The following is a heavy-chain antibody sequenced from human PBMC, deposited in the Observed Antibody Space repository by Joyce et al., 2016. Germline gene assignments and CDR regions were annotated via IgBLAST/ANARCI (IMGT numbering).Heavy chain of an antibody. D-gene: IGHD2-15*01. CDR1: GFTFCSYA. CDR2: IRGSGGST. CDR3: AKDLSYCSGGSCLLARFDY. J-gene: IGHJ4*02. V-gene: IGHV3-23*01. Sequence: EVQLLESGGGLVQPGGSLRLSCAASGFTFCSYAMSWVRQAPGKGCEWVSAIRGSGGSTYYPDSGKGRFTISRDNSKNTLYLQMNSLRAEDTAVYYCAKDLSYCSGGSCLLARFDYWGQGTLVTVSS.